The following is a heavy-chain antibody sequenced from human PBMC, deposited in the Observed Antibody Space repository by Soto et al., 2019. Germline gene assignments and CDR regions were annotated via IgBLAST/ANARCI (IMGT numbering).Heavy chain of an antibody. CDR3: ARRPMGGEFGWFDP. D-gene: IGHD3-16*01. V-gene: IGHV4-39*01. CDR2: IYDSGSP. J-gene: IGHJ5*02. CDR1: VDSTSRKNYH. Sequence: SETLSLTCIISVDSTSRKNYHWGWIRQPPGKWLEWIGSIYDSGSPYYNPSLKSRVTISVDMSKNQFSLKLSSVTAAVTAVYYCARRPMGGEFGWFDPWGQGTLVTVSS.